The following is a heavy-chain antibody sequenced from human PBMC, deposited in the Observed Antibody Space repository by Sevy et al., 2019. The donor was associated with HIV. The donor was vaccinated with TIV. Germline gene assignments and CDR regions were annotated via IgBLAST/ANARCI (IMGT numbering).Heavy chain of an antibody. Sequence: GGCLRLSCAVSGFTFTNAAMTCVRQAPGKGLEWVSGITISGDRKYYADSVRGRFTISRDNSKNTVYLQMNSLIDEDTAVYYCAQEILPNDYWGQGTLVTVSS. J-gene: IGHJ4*02. CDR3: AQEILPNDY. CDR2: ITISGDRK. CDR1: GFTFTNAA. V-gene: IGHV3-23*01.